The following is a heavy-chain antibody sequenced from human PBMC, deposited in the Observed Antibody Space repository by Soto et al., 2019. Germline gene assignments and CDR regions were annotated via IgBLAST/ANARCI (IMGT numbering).Heavy chain of an antibody. V-gene: IGHV1-2*04. D-gene: IGHD2-15*01. J-gene: IGHJ5*02. Sequence: QVQLVQSGAEVKKPGASVKVSCKASGYTFTGYYMHWVRQAPGQGLEWMGWINPNSGGTNYAQKFQGWVTMTRDTSISTAYMELSRLRSDDTAVYYCARVPTDCSGGSCYSGWFDPWGQGTLVTVSS. CDR1: GYTFTGYY. CDR3: ARVPTDCSGGSCYSGWFDP. CDR2: INPNSGGT.